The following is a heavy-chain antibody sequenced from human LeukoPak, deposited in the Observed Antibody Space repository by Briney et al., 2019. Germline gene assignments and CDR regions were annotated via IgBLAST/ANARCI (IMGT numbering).Heavy chain of an antibody. D-gene: IGHD3-16*01. CDR1: GFTFSSYE. V-gene: IGHV3-48*03. CDR3: GAARQYVGAFDI. J-gene: IGHJ3*02. CDR2: ISSGATTI. Sequence: GGSLRLSCAASGFTFSSYELYWVRQAPGKGLEWVSYISSGATTIKYADSITGRFSISRDDAKQSLSLQMNSLRAEDTAIYYCGAARQYVGAFDIWGQGTLVTVSS.